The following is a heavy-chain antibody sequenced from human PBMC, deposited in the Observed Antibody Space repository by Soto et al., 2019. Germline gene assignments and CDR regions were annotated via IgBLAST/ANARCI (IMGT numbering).Heavy chain of an antibody. CDR1: GGSFSGYY. Sequence: SETLSLTCAVYGGSFSGYYWSWIWQPPGKGLERIGYIYYSGSTNYNPSLKSRVTISVDTSKNQFSLKLSSVTAADTAVYYCARVLFGRGNWFDPWGQGTLVTVSS. V-gene: IGHV4-59*01. CDR2: IYYSGST. D-gene: IGHD3-3*01. CDR3: ARVLFGRGNWFDP. J-gene: IGHJ5*02.